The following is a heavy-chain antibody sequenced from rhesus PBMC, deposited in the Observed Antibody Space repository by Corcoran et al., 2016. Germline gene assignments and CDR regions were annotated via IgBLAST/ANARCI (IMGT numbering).Heavy chain of an antibody. CDR1: GFTFSNYW. Sequence: EVQLVESGGGLVQPGGSLRLSCAASGFTFSNYWMSWVRQAPGRGLDWVGRIKNKADGGTAAYAESVKGRFTISRDDSKNTLYLQMNSLKTEDTAVYYCARDGEGQPGYFDYRGQGVLVTVSS. CDR3: ARDGEGQPGYFDY. CDR2: IKNKADGGTA. V-gene: IGHV3-16*02. J-gene: IGHJ4*01. D-gene: IGHD1-1*01.